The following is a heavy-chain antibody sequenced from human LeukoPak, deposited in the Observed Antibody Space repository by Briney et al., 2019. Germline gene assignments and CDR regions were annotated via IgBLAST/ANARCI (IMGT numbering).Heavy chain of an antibody. D-gene: IGHD6-19*01. J-gene: IGHJ3*02. V-gene: IGHV4-61*02. CDR2: IYTSGST. CDR3: ARVADGVEWLAPRGRNAFDI. Sequence: PSETLSLTCTVSGGSISSGSYYWSWIRQPAGKGLEWIGRIYTSGSTNYNPSLKSRVTISVDTSKNQFSLKLSSVTAADTAVYYCARVADGVEWLAPRGRNAFDIWGQGTMVTVSS. CDR1: GGSISSGSYY.